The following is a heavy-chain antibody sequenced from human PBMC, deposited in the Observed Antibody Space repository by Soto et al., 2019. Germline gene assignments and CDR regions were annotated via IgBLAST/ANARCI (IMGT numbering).Heavy chain of an antibody. CDR1: GVSISSYY. CDR3: ARDSEGGRQWLTNWFDP. Sequence: SETLSLTCSVFGVSISSYYWSWIRQPPGKGLEWIGYIYYSGNTKYNPSLKSRVTMSIDTSKNQFSLRLSSVTAADTAVYYCARDSEGGRQWLTNWFDPWGQGTLVTVSS. D-gene: IGHD6-19*01. J-gene: IGHJ5*02. CDR2: IYYSGNT. V-gene: IGHV4-59*01.